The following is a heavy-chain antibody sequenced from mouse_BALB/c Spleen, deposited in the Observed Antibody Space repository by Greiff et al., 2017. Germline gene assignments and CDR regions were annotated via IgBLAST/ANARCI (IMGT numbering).Heavy chain of an antibody. CDR3: ARFVGWDGGH. J-gene: IGHJ2*01. V-gene: IGHV1-7*01. CDR2: INPSTGYT. CDR1: GYTFTSYW. Sequence: VQLVESGAELAKPGASVKMSCKASGYTFTSYWMHWVKQRPGQGLEWIGYINPSTGYTEYNQKFKDKATLTADKSSSTAYMQLSSLTSEDSAVYDCARFVGWDGGHWGQGTTLTVSS. D-gene: IGHD4-1*01.